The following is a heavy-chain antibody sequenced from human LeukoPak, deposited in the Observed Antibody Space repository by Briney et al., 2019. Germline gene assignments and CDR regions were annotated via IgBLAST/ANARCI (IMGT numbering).Heavy chain of an antibody. CDR1: GGSISSYY. CDR2: IYTSGST. V-gene: IGHV4-4*07. D-gene: IGHD2-2*01. Sequence: PSETLSLTCTVSGGSISSYYWSWIRQPAGKGLEWIGRIYTSGSTNYNPSLKSRVTMSVDTSKNQFSLKLSSVTAADTAVYYCARDRCSSTSCSVDWFDPWGQGTLVTVSS. J-gene: IGHJ5*02. CDR3: ARDRCSSTSCSVDWFDP.